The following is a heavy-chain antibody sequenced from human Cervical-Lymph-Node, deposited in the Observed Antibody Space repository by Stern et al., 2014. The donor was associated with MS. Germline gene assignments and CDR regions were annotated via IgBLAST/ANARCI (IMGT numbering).Heavy chain of an antibody. Sequence: VQLVQSGAEVKKPGSSVKVSCKASGGSFSMDTISWVRQAPGQGLEWMGGLTPMFGTSNYARKFQGRVTTTADESTSTAYMELTSLRSEDTAVYFCARDQGGIADSWGQGTLVIVYS. CDR1: GGSFSMDT. CDR3: ARDQGGIADS. D-gene: IGHD6-13*01. CDR2: LTPMFGTS. J-gene: IGHJ4*02. V-gene: IGHV1-69*01.